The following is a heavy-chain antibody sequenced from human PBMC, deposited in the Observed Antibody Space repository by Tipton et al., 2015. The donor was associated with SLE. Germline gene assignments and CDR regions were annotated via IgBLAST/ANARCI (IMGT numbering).Heavy chain of an antibody. CDR1: GGSISSSSYY. Sequence: TLSLTCTVSGGSISSSSYYWGGIRQPPGKGLEWIGSIYYSGSTYYNPSLKSRVTISVVTSKNQFSLKLSSVTAADTAVYYCATGTIVVVVAATWGQGTLVTVSS. CDR3: ATGTIVVVVAAT. J-gene: IGHJ4*02. D-gene: IGHD2-15*01. CDR2: IYYSGST. V-gene: IGHV4-39*07.